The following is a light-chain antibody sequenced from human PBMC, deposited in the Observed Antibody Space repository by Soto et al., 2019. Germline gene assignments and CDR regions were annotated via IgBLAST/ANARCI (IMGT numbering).Light chain of an antibody. CDR3: SSYSGSNNFV. CDR2: DVN. J-gene: IGLJ1*01. Sequence: QSALTQPPSASGSLGQSVTISCTGTSTDVGGYDYVSWYQQHPGKAPKLIIYDVNKWPSGVPDRFFGSKSGYTASLTLSGLRAEDEADYYCSSYSGSNNFVVGTGTKLTVL. CDR1: STDVGGYDY. V-gene: IGLV2-8*01.